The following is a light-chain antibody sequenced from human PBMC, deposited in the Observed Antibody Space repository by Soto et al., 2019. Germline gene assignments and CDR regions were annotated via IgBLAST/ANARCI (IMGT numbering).Light chain of an antibody. V-gene: IGLV2-14*01. J-gene: IGLJ1*01. CDR1: SSDVGGYKY. CDR3: SSYTSYTSYV. CDR2: DVS. Sequence: QSALTQPASVSGSPGQSIAISCTGTSSDVGGYKYVSWYQQYPGKAPKLMIYDVSNRPSGVPDRFSGSKSGNTASLTISGLQSEDEAAYYCSSYTSYTSYVFGTGTKLTVL.